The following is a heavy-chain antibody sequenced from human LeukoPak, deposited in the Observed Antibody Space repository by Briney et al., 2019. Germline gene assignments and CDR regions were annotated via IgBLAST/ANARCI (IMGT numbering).Heavy chain of an antibody. J-gene: IGHJ4*02. CDR1: GASINSHY. Sequence: PSETLSLTCTVSGASINSHYWSWIRQPAGKGLEWIGRIYISGSTNYNSSLQSRVTMSVDTSKNQFPLKLTSVTAADTAVYYCARALNPLPGTYYFDYWGQGTLVTVSS. V-gene: IGHV4-4*07. D-gene: IGHD2-15*01. CDR2: IYISGST. CDR3: ARALNPLPGTYYFDY.